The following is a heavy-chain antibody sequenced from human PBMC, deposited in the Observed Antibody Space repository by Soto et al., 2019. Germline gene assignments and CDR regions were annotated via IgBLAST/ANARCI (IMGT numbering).Heavy chain of an antibody. CDR3: AKGPHSASGCHYMDV. CDR2: LSYAGDT. V-gene: IGHV3-13*01. Sequence: GGSLRLSCAASGFTLSTYDMHWVRQATGKGLEWVAALSYAGDTYYPGSVKGRFTVSRESAKNSLYLQMNSLTAGDTAVYYCAKGPHSASGCHYMDVWGKGTTVTVSS. D-gene: IGHD3-10*01. J-gene: IGHJ6*03. CDR1: GFTLSTYD.